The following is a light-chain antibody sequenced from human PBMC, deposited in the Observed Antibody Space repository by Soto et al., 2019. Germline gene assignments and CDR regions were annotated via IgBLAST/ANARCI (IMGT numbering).Light chain of an antibody. CDR2: GAS. CDR1: QNIGSN. Sequence: EVVMTQSPATLSASPGERVILSCRASQNIGSNLAWYQQRPGQAPRLLMYGASTRATGIPDRFSGSGSGTDFTLTINRLEPEDFAVYYCQQYGGMWTFGQGTKVDIK. V-gene: IGKV3D-15*01. CDR3: QQYGGMWT. J-gene: IGKJ1*01.